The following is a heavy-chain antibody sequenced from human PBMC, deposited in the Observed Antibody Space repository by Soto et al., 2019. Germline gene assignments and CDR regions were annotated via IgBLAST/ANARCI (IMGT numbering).Heavy chain of an antibody. D-gene: IGHD3-10*01. CDR3: ARDSRGHGSALFDY. Sequence: GGSLRLSCAASGFTVSNNYMSWVRQAPGKGLEWVSAIYSNGNTYYADSVKGRFTISRHNSENTLYLQMNSLRAEDTAVYYCARDSRGHGSALFDYGGQGALFTVS. CDR1: GFTVSNNY. V-gene: IGHV3-53*04. J-gene: IGHJ4*02. CDR2: IYSNGNT.